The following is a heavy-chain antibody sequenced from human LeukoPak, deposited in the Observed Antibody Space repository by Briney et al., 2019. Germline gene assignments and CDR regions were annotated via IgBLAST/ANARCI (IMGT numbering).Heavy chain of an antibody. Sequence: GGSLRLSCAASGFTFSSYAMSWVRQAPGKGLEWVSAISGSGGSTYYADSVKGRITISRDNSKNTLYLQMNSLRAEDTAVYYCAPARLLNWFDPWGQGTLVTVSS. V-gene: IGHV3-23*01. J-gene: IGHJ5*02. CDR3: APARLLNWFDP. CDR1: GFTFSSYA. D-gene: IGHD3-10*01. CDR2: ISGSGGST.